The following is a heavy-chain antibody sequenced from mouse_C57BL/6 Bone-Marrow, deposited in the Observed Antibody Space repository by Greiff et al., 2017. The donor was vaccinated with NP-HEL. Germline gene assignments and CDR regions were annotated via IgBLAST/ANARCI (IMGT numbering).Heavy chain of an antibody. CDR2: FYPGSGSI. V-gene: IGHV1-62-2*01. CDR3: ASGYYYGSSYDYAMDY. J-gene: IGHJ4*01. Sequence: VKPGASVKLSCKASGYTFTEYTIHWVKQRSGQGLEWIGWFYPGSGSIKYNETFKDKATLTADKSSSTVYMELSRLTSEDSAVYFCASGYYYGSSYDYAMDYWGQGTSVTVSS. CDR1: GYTFTEYT. D-gene: IGHD1-1*01.